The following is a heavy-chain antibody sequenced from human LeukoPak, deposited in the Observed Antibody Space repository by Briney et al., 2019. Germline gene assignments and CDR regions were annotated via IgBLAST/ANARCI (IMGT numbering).Heavy chain of an antibody. CDR3: AKRNDYDPAGNFDY. Sequence: GGSLRLSCAASGFTFSSYAMHWVRQAPGKGLEWVSVISYDGSNKYYADSVKGRFTISRDNSKNTLYLQMNSLRAEDTAVYYCAKRNDYDPAGNFDYWGQGTLVTVSS. D-gene: IGHD3-16*01. CDR2: ISYDGSNK. CDR1: GFTFSSYA. J-gene: IGHJ4*02. V-gene: IGHV3-30-3*02.